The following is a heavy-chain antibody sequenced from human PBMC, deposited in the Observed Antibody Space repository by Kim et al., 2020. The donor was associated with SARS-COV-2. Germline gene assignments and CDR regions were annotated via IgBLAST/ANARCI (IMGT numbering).Heavy chain of an antibody. Sequence: GESLKISCKGSGYSFTSYWISWVRQMPGKGLEWMGRIDPSDSYTNYSPSFQGHVTISADKSISTAYLQWSSLKASDTAMYYCARHDSYCGGDCLYYYGMDVWGQGTTVTVSS. CDR3: ARHDSYCGGDCLYYYGMDV. CDR1: GYSFTSYW. V-gene: IGHV5-10-1*01. J-gene: IGHJ6*02. D-gene: IGHD2-21*02. CDR2: IDPSDSYT.